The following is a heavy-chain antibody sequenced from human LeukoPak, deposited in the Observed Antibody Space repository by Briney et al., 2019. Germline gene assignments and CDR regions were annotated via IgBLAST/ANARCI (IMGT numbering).Heavy chain of an antibody. CDR1: GGSISSYY. V-gene: IGHV4-4*07. Sequence: SETLSLTCTVSGGSISSYYWSWIRQPAGEGLEWIGRIYTSGSTNYNPSLKSRVTMSVDTSKNQFSLKLSSVTAADTAVYYCARSIYYYDSSGYYRDAFDIRGQGTMVTVSS. J-gene: IGHJ3*02. CDR3: ARSIYYYDSSGYYRDAFDI. CDR2: IYTSGST. D-gene: IGHD3-22*01.